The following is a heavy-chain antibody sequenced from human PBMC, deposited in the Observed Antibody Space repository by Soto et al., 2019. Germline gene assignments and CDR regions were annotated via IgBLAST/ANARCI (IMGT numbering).Heavy chain of an antibody. Sequence: QVQLEESGPGLVKPSQTLSLTCTVSGGSISSGDYYWSWIRQPPGKGLELIGYIYYSGNTYYNPSLKSLVTISEDTSKNQISLKLSAVTASDTAVYYCARGFLLMPAPPHWFDPWVQGTLVTVSS. CDR1: GGSISSGDYY. CDR3: ARGFLLMPAPPHWFDP. CDR2: IYYSGNT. D-gene: IGHD6-6*01. J-gene: IGHJ5*02. V-gene: IGHV4-30-4*01.